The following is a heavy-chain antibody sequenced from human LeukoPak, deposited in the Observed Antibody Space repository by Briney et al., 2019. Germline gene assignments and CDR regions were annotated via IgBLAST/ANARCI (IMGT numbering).Heavy chain of an antibody. D-gene: IGHD3-22*01. J-gene: IGHJ4*02. CDR1: GGSISSGGYS. CDR3: ARLDSSGYYLDYYFDY. CDR2: IYHSGST. Sequence: SQTLSLTCAVSGGSISSGGYSWSWIRQPPGKGLEWLGYIYHSGSTYYNPSLKSRVTISVDRSKNQFSLKLSSVTAADTAVYYCARLDSSGYYLDYYFDYWGQGTLVTVSS. V-gene: IGHV4-30-2*01.